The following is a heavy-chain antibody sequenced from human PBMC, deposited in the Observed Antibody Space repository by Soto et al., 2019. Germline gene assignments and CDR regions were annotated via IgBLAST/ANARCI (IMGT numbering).Heavy chain of an antibody. D-gene: IGHD2-2*01. CDR2: ISAYNGNT. CDR1: GYTFTSYG. CDR3: ASSLVVPRGYYYYGMDV. V-gene: IGHV1-18*01. J-gene: IGHJ6*02. Sequence: ASVKVSCKASGYTFTSYGISWVRQAPGQGLEWMGWISAYNGNTNYAQKLQGRVTMTTDTSTSTAYMELRSLRSDDTAVYYCASSLVVPRGYYYYGMDVWGQGTTVTVSS.